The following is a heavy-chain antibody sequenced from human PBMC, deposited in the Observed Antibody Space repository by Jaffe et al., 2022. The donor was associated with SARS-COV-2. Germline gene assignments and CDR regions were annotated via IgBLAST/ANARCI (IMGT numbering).Heavy chain of an antibody. CDR2: IYSGGST. Sequence: EVQLVESGGGLIQPGGSLRLSCAASGFTVSSNYMSWVRQAPGKGLEWVSVIYSGGSTYYADSVKGRFTISRDNSKNTLYLQMNSLRAEDTAVYYCARSRPSPYYYDTSGAFDIWGQGTMVTVSS. V-gene: IGHV3-53*01. J-gene: IGHJ3*02. D-gene: IGHD3-22*01. CDR1: GFTVSSNY. CDR3: ARSRPSPYYYDTSGAFDI.